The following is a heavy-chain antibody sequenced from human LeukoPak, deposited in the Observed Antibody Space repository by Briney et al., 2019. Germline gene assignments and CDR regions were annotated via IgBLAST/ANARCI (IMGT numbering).Heavy chain of an antibody. CDR2: INSDGVST. V-gene: IGHV3-43*01. D-gene: IGHD5-18*01. J-gene: IGHJ4*02. CDR3: TKDEGHSYGPYFDY. CDR1: GFTFSSYS. Sequence: GGSLRLSCAASGFTFSSYSMNWVRQAPGKGLEWVSLINSDGVSTYYADSVKGRFTISRDNSKNSLYLQMNSLRTEDTAFYYCTKDEGHSYGPYFDYWGQGTLVTVSS.